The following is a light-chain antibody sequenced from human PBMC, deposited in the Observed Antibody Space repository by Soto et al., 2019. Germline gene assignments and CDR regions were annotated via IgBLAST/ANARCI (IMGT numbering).Light chain of an antibody. CDR1: QSVSSSY. CDR2: GAS. J-gene: IGKJ3*01. Sequence: EIVLTQPPGTLSLSPGERASLSCRASQSVSSSYLAWYQQKPGQAPRLLIYGASSRATGIPDRFSGSGSGTDFTLTISRLEPEDFAVYYCQQYGSSETFGPGTKVDI. V-gene: IGKV3-20*01. CDR3: QQYGSSET.